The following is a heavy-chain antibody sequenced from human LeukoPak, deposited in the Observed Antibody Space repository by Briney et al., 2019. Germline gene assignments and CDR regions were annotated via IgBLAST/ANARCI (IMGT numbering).Heavy chain of an antibody. J-gene: IGHJ4*02. Sequence: GGSLRLSCAASGFTFSSYAMHWVRQAPGKGLEWVAVISYDGSNKYYADSVKGRFTISRDNSKNTLYLQMSSLRAEDTAVYYCARAHSTQWIAGNDYWGQGTLVTVSS. CDR3: ARAHSTQWIAGNDY. CDR1: GFTFSSYA. CDR2: ISYDGSNK. D-gene: IGHD5-12*01. V-gene: IGHV3-30-3*01.